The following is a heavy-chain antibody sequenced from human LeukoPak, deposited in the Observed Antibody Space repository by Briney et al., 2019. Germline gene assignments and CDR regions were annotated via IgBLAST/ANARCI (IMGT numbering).Heavy chain of an antibody. Sequence: ASVKVSGKASGYTFTSYDINWVRQATGQGLEWMGWMNPNSGNTGYAQKFQGRVTITRNTSISTAYMELSSLRSEDTAVYYCARLGTVVTGYYYYYYMDVWGKGTTVTVSS. CDR1: GYTFTSYD. CDR2: MNPNSGNT. J-gene: IGHJ6*03. V-gene: IGHV1-8*03. CDR3: ARLGTVVTGYYYYYYMDV. D-gene: IGHD4-23*01.